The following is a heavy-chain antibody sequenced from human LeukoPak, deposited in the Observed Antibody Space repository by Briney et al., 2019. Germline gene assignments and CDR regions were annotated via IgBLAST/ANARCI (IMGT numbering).Heavy chain of an antibody. V-gene: IGHV4-30-2*01. CDR2: IYHSGST. CDR3: ARANCSSTSCYPYYYYGMDV. Sequence: SQTLSLTCAVSGGSISSGGYSWSWIRQPPGKGLEWIGYIYHSGSTYYNPSLKSRVTISVDRSKNQFSLKLSSVTAADTAVHYCARANCSSTSCYPYYYYGMDVWGQGTTVTVSS. D-gene: IGHD2-2*01. CDR1: GGSISSGGYS. J-gene: IGHJ6*02.